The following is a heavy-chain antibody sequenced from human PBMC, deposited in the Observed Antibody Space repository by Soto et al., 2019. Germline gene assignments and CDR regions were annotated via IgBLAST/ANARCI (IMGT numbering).Heavy chain of an antibody. V-gene: IGHV1-18*01. CDR1: GYIFSDYA. CDR2: ISVYDGNT. CDR3: AREDS. J-gene: IGHJ4*02. Sequence: QVQLVQSGGEVKKPGASVKVSCKASGYIFSDYAITWVRQVPGQGLEWVAWISVYDGNTRYAQKLQDRVTLTTDTSPSTAYMEVRSLRSDDTAVYYCAREDSWGQGTLVTVSS.